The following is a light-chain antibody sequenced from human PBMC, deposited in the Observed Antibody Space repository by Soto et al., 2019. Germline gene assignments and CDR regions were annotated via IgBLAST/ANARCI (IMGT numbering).Light chain of an antibody. J-gene: IGKJ1*01. CDR3: QQYYTTPRT. CDR2: WAS. CDR1: QSLLYTSNNKNY. Sequence: DFVVTQSPKSLAVTLGGRATINCKSSQSLLYTSNNKNYLAWYQQKPGQPPKLIIYWASTRESGVPDRFTGSGSGTDFTLTISNLQAEDAAVYYCQQYYTTPRTFGQETKVEI. V-gene: IGKV4-1*01.